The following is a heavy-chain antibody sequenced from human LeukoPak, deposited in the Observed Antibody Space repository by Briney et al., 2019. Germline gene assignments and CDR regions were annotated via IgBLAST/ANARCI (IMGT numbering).Heavy chain of an antibody. J-gene: IGHJ4*02. CDR1: GFTFSTYN. V-gene: IGHV3-21*01. CDR3: AKDYRPHDFWSGLVDY. D-gene: IGHD3-3*01. Sequence: PGGSLRLSCAASGFTFSTYNMNWVRQAPGKGLEWVSSISGSSSYIYYADSVKGRFTISRDNAKNSLYLQMNSLRAEDTAVYYCAKDYRPHDFWSGLVDYWGQGTQVTVSS. CDR2: ISGSSSYI.